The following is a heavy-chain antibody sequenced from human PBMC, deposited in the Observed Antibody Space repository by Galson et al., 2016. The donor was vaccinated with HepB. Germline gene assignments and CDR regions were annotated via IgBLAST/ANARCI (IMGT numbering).Heavy chain of an antibody. Sequence: SLRLSCAASGFIFNSYWMSWVRQAPGKGLEWVANIKADGSEKYYVDSVKGRFTISRDNAKNPLDLQMNSLSPEDTAVYYCARLWSSAPGSVYDYYGMDVWGQGTTVTVSS. CDR2: IKADGSEK. D-gene: IGHD6-13*01. J-gene: IGHJ6*02. CDR1: GFIFNSYW. CDR3: ARLWSSAPGSVYDYYGMDV. V-gene: IGHV3-7*01.